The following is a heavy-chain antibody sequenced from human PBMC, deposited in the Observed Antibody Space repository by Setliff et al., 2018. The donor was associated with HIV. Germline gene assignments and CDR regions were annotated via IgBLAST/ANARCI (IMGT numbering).Heavy chain of an antibody. CDR3: ARGDGYNYFFFDY. CDR2: INPNSGGT. Sequence: GASVKVSCKASGYTFTGYYVHWVRQAPGQGLEWMGRINPNSGGTNYAQKFQGRVTMTRDTSISTAYMELSRLRSDDTAVYYCARGDGYNYFFFDYWGQGTLVTVSS. CDR1: GYTFTGYY. V-gene: IGHV1-2*06. D-gene: IGHD5-12*01. J-gene: IGHJ4*02.